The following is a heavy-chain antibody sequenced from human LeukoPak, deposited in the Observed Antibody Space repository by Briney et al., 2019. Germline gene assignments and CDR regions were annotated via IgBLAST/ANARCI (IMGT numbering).Heavy chain of an antibody. CDR2: IYHSGST. CDR1: GGSISSGDYY. CDR3: ARDFRDGYNQGRFDP. Sequence: PSQTLSLTCTVSGGSISSGDYYWNWIRQPPGKGLEWIGYIYHSGSTYYNPSLKSRVTISVDRSKNQFSLKLSSVTAADTAVYYCARDFRDGYNQGRFDPWGQGTLVTVSS. D-gene: IGHD5-24*01. V-gene: IGHV4-30-2*01. J-gene: IGHJ5*02.